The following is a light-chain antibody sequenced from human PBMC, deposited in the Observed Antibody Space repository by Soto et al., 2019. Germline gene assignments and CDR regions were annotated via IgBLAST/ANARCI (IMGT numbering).Light chain of an antibody. CDR2: GAS. CDR1: QSVSSSY. CDR3: QQYGSSPCT. J-gene: IGKJ1*01. Sequence: EIVLTQSPGTLSLSQGERATLSCRASQSVSSSYLAWYQQKPGQAPRLLIYGASSRATGIPDRFIGSGSGTDFTLTISRLEPEDFAVEYCQQYGSSPCTFGQGTKVESK. V-gene: IGKV3-20*01.